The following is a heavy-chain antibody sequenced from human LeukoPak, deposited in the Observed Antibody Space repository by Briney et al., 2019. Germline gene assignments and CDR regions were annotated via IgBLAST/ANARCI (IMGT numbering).Heavy chain of an antibody. Sequence: ASVKVSCKASGYTFTTYAMHWVRQAPGQRLEWMGWINAGNGNTKYSQKFQARVTITRDTSASTAYMELSSLRSEDTAVFYCARDPIGSRWPYYFDYWGQGTLVTVSS. CDR3: ARDPIGSRWPYYFDY. V-gene: IGHV1-3*01. D-gene: IGHD6-13*01. J-gene: IGHJ4*02. CDR1: GYTFTTYA. CDR2: INAGNGNT.